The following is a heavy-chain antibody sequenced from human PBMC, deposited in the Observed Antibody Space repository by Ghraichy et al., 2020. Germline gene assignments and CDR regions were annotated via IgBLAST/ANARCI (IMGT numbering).Heavy chain of an antibody. CDR3: AKGYCSSTSCYIREG. CDR1: GFTFDDYA. J-gene: IGHJ4*02. Sequence: GGSLRLSCAASGFTFDDYAMHWVRQAPGKGLEWVSGISWNSGSIGYADSVKGRFTISRDNAKNSLYLQMNSLRAEDTALYYCAKGYCSSTSCYIREGWGQGTLVTVSS. V-gene: IGHV3-9*01. D-gene: IGHD2-2*02. CDR2: ISWNSGSI.